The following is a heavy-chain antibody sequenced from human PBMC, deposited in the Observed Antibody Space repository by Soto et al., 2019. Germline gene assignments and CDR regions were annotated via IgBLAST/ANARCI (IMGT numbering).Heavy chain of an antibody. CDR3: ARDPGHDGNEYYTCDS. Sequence: QVQLVESGGGVVQPGRSLRLSCAASGFTLSSYAMHWVRQAPGKGLEWVAVISCAGTSTYYADSVRGRFTISRDNSKDTVYLQLNSLRTEDTAVYHFARDPGHDGNEYYTCDSWGHGTLVTVSS. CDR2: ISCAGTST. V-gene: IGHV3-30*14. D-gene: IGHD3-3*01. J-gene: IGHJ4*03. CDR1: GFTLSSYA.